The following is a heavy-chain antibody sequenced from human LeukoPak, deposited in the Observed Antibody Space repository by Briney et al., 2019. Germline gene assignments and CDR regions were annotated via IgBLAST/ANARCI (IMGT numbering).Heavy chain of an antibody. CDR2: INPTSGGT. Sequence: ASVKVSCKASGYTFIGYYLHWVRQAPGQGLEWIGWINPTSGGTNYAQKFQDRVTMTRDTSINTAYLELSRLTSDDTAVCYCARLVGLSTTASYWGQGTLVIVSS. J-gene: IGHJ4*02. D-gene: IGHD5/OR15-5a*01. CDR1: GYTFIGYY. CDR3: ARLVGLSTTASY. V-gene: IGHV1-2*02.